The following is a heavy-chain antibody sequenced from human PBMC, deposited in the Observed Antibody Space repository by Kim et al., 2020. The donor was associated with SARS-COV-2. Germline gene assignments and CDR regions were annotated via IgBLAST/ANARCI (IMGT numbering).Heavy chain of an antibody. CDR1: GFTFSNYA. V-gene: IGHV3-23*01. CDR2: ISSAAVTS. J-gene: IGHJ4*02. CDR3: AKSRGSYGEYYFDC. Sequence: GGSLRLSCAASGFTFSNYAMTWVRQAPGKGLEWVSSISSAAVTSYYAESVKGRFTISRDNTENTLYLQMNSLRAEDTAIYYCAKSRGSYGEYYFDCWGQGTQVP. D-gene: IGHD5-18*01.